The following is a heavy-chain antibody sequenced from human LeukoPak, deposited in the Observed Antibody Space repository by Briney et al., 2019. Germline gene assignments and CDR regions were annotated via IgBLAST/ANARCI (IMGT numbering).Heavy chain of an antibody. CDR3: AKSSSWYWYYFDY. Sequence: GGSLRLSCAASGFTFSSYSMNWVRQAPGKGLEWVSYISSSSSTIYYADSVKGRFTISRDNSKNTLYLQMNSLRAEDTAVYYCAKSSSWYWYYFDYWGQGTLVTVSS. D-gene: IGHD6-13*01. CDR1: GFTFSSYS. V-gene: IGHV3-48*01. CDR2: ISSSSSTI. J-gene: IGHJ4*02.